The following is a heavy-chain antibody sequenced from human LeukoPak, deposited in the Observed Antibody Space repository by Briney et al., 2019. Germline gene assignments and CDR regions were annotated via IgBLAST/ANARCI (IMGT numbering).Heavy chain of an antibody. CDR2: IKTDGSET. V-gene: IGHV3-7*03. CDR1: GFYFRDHW. J-gene: IGHJ4*02. CDR3: VKNDGWFHLAQ. Sequence: GGSLRLSCAASGFYFRDHWMDWVRQAPGKGLEWVGHIKTDGSETYYLDSLKGRISISRDNTNNALYLQMNSLRVEDTAVYYRVKNDGWFHLAQWGQGTLVTVSS. D-gene: IGHD6-19*01.